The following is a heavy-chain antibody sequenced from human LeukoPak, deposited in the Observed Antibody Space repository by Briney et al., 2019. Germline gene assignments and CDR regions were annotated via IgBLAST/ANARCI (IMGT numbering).Heavy chain of an antibody. Sequence: GGSLRLSCAASGFTFSSYATSWVRQAPGKGLEWVSGISGSAYSTYYADSVQGRFTISRDNSKNTLYLQMNSLRAEDTAVYYCAKEAGYSGYDYPDYWGQGTLVTVSS. D-gene: IGHD5-12*01. J-gene: IGHJ4*02. CDR1: GFTFSSYA. CDR2: ISGSAYST. V-gene: IGHV3-23*01. CDR3: AKEAGYSGYDYPDY.